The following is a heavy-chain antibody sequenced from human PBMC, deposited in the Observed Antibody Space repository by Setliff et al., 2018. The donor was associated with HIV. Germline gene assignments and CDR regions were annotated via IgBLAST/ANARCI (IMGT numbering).Heavy chain of an antibody. D-gene: IGHD6-19*01. J-gene: IGHJ3*02. Sequence: PSETLSLTCTVPGGSMKPYYWSWIRQPPGKGPEWIGFIYFNGVTDYNPSLKSRLIMSLDMSRNQVSLKMTSVTAADTAVYYCARREGVRYSSGYYGGAFDIWGQGTMVTVSS. CDR3: ARREGVRYSSGYYGGAFDI. CDR1: GGSMKPYY. CDR2: IYFNGVT. V-gene: IGHV4-59*08.